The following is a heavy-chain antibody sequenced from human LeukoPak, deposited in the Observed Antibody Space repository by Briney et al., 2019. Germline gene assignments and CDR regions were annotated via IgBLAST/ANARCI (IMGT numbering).Heavy chain of an antibody. CDR2: IYRIGST. J-gene: IGHJ6*02. CDR3: AGGLLEAQGWLQWLGTVYSMDV. D-gene: IGHD5-24*01. V-gene: IGHV3-53*01. CDR1: GFTVSNNY. Sequence: GGSLRLSCAASGFTVSNNYMSWVRQAPGKGLEWVSVIYRIGSTYYADSVKGRFSISRDNSKNTVFLQMNSLRAEDTAVYYCAGGLLEAQGWLQWLGTVYSMDVWGQGTPVTVSS.